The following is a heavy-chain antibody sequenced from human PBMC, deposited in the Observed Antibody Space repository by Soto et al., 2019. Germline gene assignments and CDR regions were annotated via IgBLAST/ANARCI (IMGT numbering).Heavy chain of an antibody. CDR1: GFTFSTYD. D-gene: IGHD2-15*01. CDR3: ARDRCNAGRCCSDY. CDR2: IGPKSDT. Sequence: EVQLVESGGGLVQPGGSLSLSCAASGFTFSTYDFHWVRQRPGRGLEWVSAIGPKSDTYDARSVAGRFTMSRDNARNSCFLHMDSLRAEDTAVYYCARDRCNAGRCCSDYWGQGTLVTVSS. V-gene: IGHV3-13*01. J-gene: IGHJ4*02.